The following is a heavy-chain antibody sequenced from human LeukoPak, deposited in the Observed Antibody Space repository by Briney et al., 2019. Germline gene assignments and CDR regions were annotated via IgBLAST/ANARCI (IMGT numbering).Heavy chain of an antibody. Sequence: SQTLSLPCTVSGGSISRADYYWSWIRQPPGKGLEWLGYISYSGDSYYNPSLKSRLTISIDTSKNQLSLKLSSVTAADTAVYYCATGRVGATFDAWGQGTQVTVSS. CDR3: ATGRVGATFDA. D-gene: IGHD1-26*01. CDR2: ISYSGDS. V-gene: IGHV4-30-4*01. J-gene: IGHJ5*02. CDR1: GGSISRADYY.